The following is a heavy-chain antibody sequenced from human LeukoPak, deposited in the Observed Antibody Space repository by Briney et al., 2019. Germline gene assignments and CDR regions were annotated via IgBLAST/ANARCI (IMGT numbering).Heavy chain of an antibody. J-gene: IGHJ3*02. Sequence: GSSVKVSCKASGGTFSNYTINWVRQAPGQRLEWMGRIIPIVGTANCAQNFQGRVTITADKSMSTAYMELSSLRSEDTAVYYCARYLVIRGDAFDIWGQGTMVTVSS. CDR1: GGTFSNYT. CDR2: IIPIVGTA. V-gene: IGHV1-69*08. D-gene: IGHD3-16*02. CDR3: ARYLVIRGDAFDI.